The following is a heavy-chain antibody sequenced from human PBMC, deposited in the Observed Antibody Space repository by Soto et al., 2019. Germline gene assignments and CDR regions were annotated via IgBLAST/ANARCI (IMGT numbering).Heavy chain of an antibody. Sequence: PWGCLRLSCAASRFTFSSYWMSLVRQAPGKGLEWVANIKQDGSEKYYVDSVKGRFTISRDNAKNSLYLQMNSLRAEDTAVYYCARETYSSGLYYFDYWGQGTLVNVSS. V-gene: IGHV3-7*01. CDR3: ARETYSSGLYYFDY. CDR2: IKQDGSEK. CDR1: RFTFSSYW. J-gene: IGHJ4*02. D-gene: IGHD6-19*01.